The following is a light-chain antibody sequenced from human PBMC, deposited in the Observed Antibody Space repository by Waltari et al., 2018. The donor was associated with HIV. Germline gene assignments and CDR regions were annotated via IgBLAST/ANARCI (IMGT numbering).Light chain of an antibody. Sequence: DIQMTQPPSTLSASVGDRVTINCRASRSIRNWLAWYQQKPGKAPKLLIYKVSTLESGVPSRFSGSGSGTEFTLTISSLQPDDSATYFCQQFNYFWTFGQGTKLEIK. J-gene: IGKJ1*01. CDR1: RSIRNW. CDR3: QQFNYFWT. CDR2: KVS. V-gene: IGKV1-5*03.